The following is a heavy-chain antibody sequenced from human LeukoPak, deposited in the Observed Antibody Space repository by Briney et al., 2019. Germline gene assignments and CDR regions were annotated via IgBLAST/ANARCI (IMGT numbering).Heavy chain of an antibody. CDR3: AKVGQRLDRQEGNHVEY. Sequence: PGGSLRLSCAASGFTFSSYAMSWVRQAPGKGLEWVSAITGSGGSTYYADSVKGRFTIPRDNSKNTLYLQMNSLRAEDTALYYCAKVGQRLDRQEGNHVEYWGQGNLVTVSS. V-gene: IGHV3-23*01. CDR2: ITGSGGST. J-gene: IGHJ4*02. D-gene: IGHD6-25*01. CDR1: GFTFSSYA.